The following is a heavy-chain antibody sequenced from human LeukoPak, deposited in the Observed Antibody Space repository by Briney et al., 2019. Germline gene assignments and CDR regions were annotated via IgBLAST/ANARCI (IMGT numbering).Heavy chain of an antibody. J-gene: IGHJ5*02. CDR3: ARVVLVTTVPRVDP. CDR2: IYYSGST. V-gene: IGHV4-31*03. CDR1: GGSISSGGYY. Sequence: NSSETLSLTCTVSGGSISSGGYYWSWIRQHPGKGLEWIGYIYYSGSTYYNPSLKSRVTISVDRSKNQFSLKLSSVTAADTAVYYCARVVLVTTVPRVDPWGQGTLVTVSS. D-gene: IGHD4-11*01.